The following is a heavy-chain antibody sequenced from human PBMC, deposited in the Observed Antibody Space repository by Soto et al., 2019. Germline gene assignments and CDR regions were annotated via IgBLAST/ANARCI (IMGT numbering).Heavy chain of an antibody. Sequence: VQLVESGGGLVQPGGSLRLSCAASGFTFNYYTMNWIRQAPGKGLEWLSSISSSSDAIAYADSVKGRFTISRDNAKSSLYLQMNSLRAEDTAVHYCTRNLYGSGTTPYWGQGSLVTVSS. CDR2: ISSSSDAI. J-gene: IGHJ4*02. D-gene: IGHD3-10*01. CDR3: TRNLYGSGTTPY. V-gene: IGHV3-48*01. CDR1: GFTFNYYT.